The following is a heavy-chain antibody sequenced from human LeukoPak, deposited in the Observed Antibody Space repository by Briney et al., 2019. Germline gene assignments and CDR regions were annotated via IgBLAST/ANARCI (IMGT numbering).Heavy chain of an antibody. D-gene: IGHD4-11*01. Sequence: ASVKVSCKSSGYTLIGYYIHWVRQAPGQGLEWMGWINPNSGGTNFAQRFQGRVSMTRDTSISTAYMELKRLRSDDTALYYCASGSDDYSNSFLDYWGQGTLVTVSS. J-gene: IGHJ4*02. V-gene: IGHV1-2*02. CDR1: GYTLIGYY. CDR2: INPNSGGT. CDR3: ASGSDDYSNSFLDY.